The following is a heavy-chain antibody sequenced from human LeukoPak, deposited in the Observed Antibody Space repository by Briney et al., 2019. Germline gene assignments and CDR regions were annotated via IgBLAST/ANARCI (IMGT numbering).Heavy chain of an antibody. D-gene: IGHD6-19*01. CDR3: ARSGYSSGWAFDF. Sequence: ASVKVSCKASGYTFTYYYMHWVRQAPGQGLEWMGWIDPYSGATNYAQKFQGWVTMTRDTSISTAYMDLSRLTSDDTAVYYCARSGYSSGWAFDFWGQGTVVTVSS. J-gene: IGHJ3*01. V-gene: IGHV1-2*04. CDR2: IDPYSGAT. CDR1: GYTFTYYY.